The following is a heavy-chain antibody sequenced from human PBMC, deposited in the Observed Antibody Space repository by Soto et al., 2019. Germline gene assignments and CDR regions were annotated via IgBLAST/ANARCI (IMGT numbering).Heavy chain of an antibody. J-gene: IGHJ5*02. CDR3: ARLNYYDSSGYSTTGWFDP. Sequence: GESLKISCKGSGYSSTSYWISWVRQMPGKGLEWMGRIDPSDSYTNYSPSFQGHVTISADKSISTAYLQWSSLKASDTAMYYCARLNYYDSSGYSTTGWFDPWGQGTLVTVSS. CDR1: GYSSTSYW. V-gene: IGHV5-10-1*01. CDR2: IDPSDSYT. D-gene: IGHD3-22*01.